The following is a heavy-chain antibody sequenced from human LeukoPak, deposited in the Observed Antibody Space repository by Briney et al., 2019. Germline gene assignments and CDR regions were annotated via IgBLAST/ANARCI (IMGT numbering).Heavy chain of an antibody. V-gene: IGHV3-23*01. CDR2: ISGSGGST. D-gene: IGHD6-6*01. Sequence: GGSLRLSCAASGFTFSSYAMSWFRQAPGKGLEWVSAISGSGGSTYYADSVKGRFTISRDNSKNTLYLQMNSLRAEDTAVYYCAKDRLEYSSSYDAFDIWGQGTMVTVSS. CDR3: AKDRLEYSSSYDAFDI. CDR1: GFTFSSYA. J-gene: IGHJ3*02.